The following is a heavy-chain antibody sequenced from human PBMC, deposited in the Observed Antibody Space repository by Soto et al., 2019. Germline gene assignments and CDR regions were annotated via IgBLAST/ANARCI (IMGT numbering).Heavy chain of an antibody. V-gene: IGHV1-18*01. D-gene: IGHD2-15*01. CDR2: ISAYNGNT. CDR3: ARDYLDIVLVVAATDRGWFDP. Sequence: ASVKLSCKASGYTFTIYCISWVRQAPGQGLEWMGWISAYNGNTNYAQKLQGRVTMTTDTSTSTAYMELRSLRSDDTAVYYCARDYLDIVLVVAATDRGWFDPWGQGSLLTVSS. CDR1: GYTFTIYC. J-gene: IGHJ5*02.